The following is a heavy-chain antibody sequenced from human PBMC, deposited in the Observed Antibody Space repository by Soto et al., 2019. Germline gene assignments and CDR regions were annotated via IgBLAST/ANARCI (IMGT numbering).Heavy chain of an antibody. J-gene: IGHJ5*02. Sequence: GGSLRLSCAASGFTFDDYAMHWVRQAPGKGLEWVSGISWNSGSIGYADSVKGRFTISRDNAKNSLYLQMNSLRAEDTALYYCAKGMKVVVAATAFWFDPWGQGTLVTVSS. D-gene: IGHD2-15*01. CDR2: ISWNSGSI. CDR3: AKGMKVVVAATAFWFDP. V-gene: IGHV3-9*01. CDR1: GFTFDDYA.